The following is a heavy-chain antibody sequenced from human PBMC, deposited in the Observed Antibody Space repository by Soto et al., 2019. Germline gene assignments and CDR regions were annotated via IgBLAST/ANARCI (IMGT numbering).Heavy chain of an antibody. D-gene: IGHD3-10*01. V-gene: IGHV3-23*01. J-gene: IGHJ6*03. CDR3: AKDRGSGIYSYYYMDV. Sequence: GGSLRLSCAASGFTFSSYAMSWVRQAPGKGLEWVSAISGSGGSTYYADSVKARITISRDNPKNTLYLQMNGLRAEDTAVYYCAKDRGSGIYSYYYMDVWGKGTTVTVSS. CDR1: GFTFSSYA. CDR2: ISGSGGST.